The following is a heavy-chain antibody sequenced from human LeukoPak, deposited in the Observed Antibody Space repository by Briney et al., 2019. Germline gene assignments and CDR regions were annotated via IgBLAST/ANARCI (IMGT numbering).Heavy chain of an antibody. CDR3: ARAGQYHLLLPVLKNRHLDY. J-gene: IGHJ4*02. V-gene: IGHV1-2*02. CDR2: INPDSGGK. CDR1: GYSFSDYY. D-gene: IGHD3-10*01. Sequence: ASVKVSCRASGYSFSDYYMNWVRQAPGQGPGWMRWINPDSGGKDYAQKFQGRVTMTRATSRARVYMELNRLTSDDTAVYYCARAGQYHLLLPVLKNRHLDYWGQGTLVTVSS.